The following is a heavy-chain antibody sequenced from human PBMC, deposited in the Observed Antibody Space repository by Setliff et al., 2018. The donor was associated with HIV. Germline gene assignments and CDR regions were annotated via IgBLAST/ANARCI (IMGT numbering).Heavy chain of an antibody. CDR3: ARASRWGSIPFDY. Sequence: SETLSLTCSVSGGSIRSHYWSWVRQAPGKRLEWIGNVYYSGTPTRRLSEYNPYRENPTRGTTDYNPSLRSRVTVSLDVSKSQFYLRLKSVTAADTAVYFCARASRWGSIPFDYWGQGTLVTVSS. J-gene: IGHJ4*02. V-gene: IGHV4-59*11. CDR2: VYYSGTPTRRLSEYNPYRENPTRGTT. D-gene: IGHD2-21*01. CDR1: GGSIRSHY.